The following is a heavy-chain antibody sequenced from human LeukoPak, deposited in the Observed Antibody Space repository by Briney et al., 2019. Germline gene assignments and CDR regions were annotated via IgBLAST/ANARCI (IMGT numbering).Heavy chain of an antibody. V-gene: IGHV3-74*01. CDR1: GFTFSSYW. CDR3: ARDHVSTPYAFDI. Sequence: PGGSLRLSCAASGFTFSSYWMHWVRQAPGKGLVWVSRINSDGSSTSYADSVKGRFTISRDNAKNTLYLQMSSLRAEDTAVYYCARDHVSTPYAFDIWGQGTMVTVSS. CDR2: INSDGSST. J-gene: IGHJ3*02. D-gene: IGHD5/OR15-5a*01.